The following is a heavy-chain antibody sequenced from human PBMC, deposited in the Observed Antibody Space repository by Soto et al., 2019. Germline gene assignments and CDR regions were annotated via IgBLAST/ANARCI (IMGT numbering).Heavy chain of an antibody. CDR3: ASGTAVAGPFDY. V-gene: IGHV3-48*02. Sequence: PGGSLRLSCAASGFTFSSYSMNWVRQAPGKGLEWVSYISSSSSTIYYADSVKGRFTISRDNAKNSLYPQMNSLRDEDTAVYYCASGTAVAGPFDYWGQGTLVTVSS. D-gene: IGHD6-19*01. CDR1: GFTFSSYS. CDR2: ISSSSSTI. J-gene: IGHJ4*02.